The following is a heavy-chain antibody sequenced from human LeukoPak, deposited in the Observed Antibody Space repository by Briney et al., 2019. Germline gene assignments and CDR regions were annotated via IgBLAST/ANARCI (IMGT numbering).Heavy chain of an antibody. CDR1: GFTFSSYG. V-gene: IGHV3-30*02. CDR3: ANGGSSSSMVAY. J-gene: IGHJ4*02. D-gene: IGHD6-6*01. CDR2: IRYDGSNK. Sequence: GGSLRLSCAAYGFTFSSYGMHWVRQAPGKGLEWVAFIRYDGSNKYYADSVKGRFTISRDNSKNTLYLQMNSLRAEDTAVYYCANGGSSSSMVAYWSQGTLVTVSS.